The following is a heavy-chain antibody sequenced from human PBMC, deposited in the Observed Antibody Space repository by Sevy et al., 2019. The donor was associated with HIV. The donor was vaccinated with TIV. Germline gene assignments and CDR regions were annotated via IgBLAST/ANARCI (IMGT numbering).Heavy chain of an antibody. D-gene: IGHD3-16*02. CDR3: ARGRYDKYVWGSYRPTYFDY. CDR2: ITHSENT. Sequence: SETLSLTCAVYGGSFSGYYWTFFRQPPGKGLEWIGEITHSENTNSNPSLKSLVTISVDTSKNQFSLKLTSVTAADTAVYFCARGRYDKYVWGSYRPTYFDYWGQGSLVTVSS. J-gene: IGHJ4*02. V-gene: IGHV4-34*01. CDR1: GGSFSGYY.